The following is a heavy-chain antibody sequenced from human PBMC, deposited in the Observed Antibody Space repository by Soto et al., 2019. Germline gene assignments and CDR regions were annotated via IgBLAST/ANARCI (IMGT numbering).Heavy chain of an antibody. CDR3: ARGPSGDKVHY. V-gene: IGHV4-59*08. D-gene: IGHD7-27*01. J-gene: IGHJ4*02. Sequence: ETLSLTCTVSGGSISGYYWSWIRQPPGKGLEWIGYMYNTGSTVYNPSFKSRVTISVDTSKNHFSLTLSSVTAADTAVYYCARGPSGDKVHYWGQGALVT. CDR1: GGSISGYY. CDR2: MYNTGST.